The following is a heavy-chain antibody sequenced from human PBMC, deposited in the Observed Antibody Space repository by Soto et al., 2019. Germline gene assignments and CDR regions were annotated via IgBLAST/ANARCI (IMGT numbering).Heavy chain of an antibody. CDR1: GFTFSSYS. CDR3: ASKGGYYFDY. Sequence: GGSLRLSCAASGFTFSSYSMSWVRQAPGKGLEWVSAISGSGGSTYYADSVKGRFTISRDNSKNTLYLQMNSLRAEDTAVYYCASKGGYYFDYWGQGTLVTVSS. CDR2: ISGSGGST. D-gene: IGHD5-12*01. J-gene: IGHJ4*02. V-gene: IGHV3-23*01.